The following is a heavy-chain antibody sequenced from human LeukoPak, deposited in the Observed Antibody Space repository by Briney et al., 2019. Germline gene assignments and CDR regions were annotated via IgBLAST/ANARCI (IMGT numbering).Heavy chain of an antibody. CDR1: GGSFSGYY. V-gene: IGHV4-34*01. J-gene: IGHJ4*02. CDR3: ARHEEMDTIGGLDY. Sequence: SETLSLTCAVYGGSFSGYYWSWIRQPPGKGLEWMGEINHSGSTNYNPSLKSRVTISVDTSKNQFSLKLSSVTAADTAVYYCARHEEMDTIGGLDYWGQGTLVTVSS. CDR2: INHSGST. D-gene: IGHD5-24*01.